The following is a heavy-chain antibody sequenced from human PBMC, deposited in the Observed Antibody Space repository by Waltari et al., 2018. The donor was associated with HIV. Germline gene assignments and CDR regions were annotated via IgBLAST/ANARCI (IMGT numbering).Heavy chain of an antibody. D-gene: IGHD3-22*01. Sequence: EVQLVETGGGLIQPGGSLRLSCAASGFTVSSNYMSWVRQAPGKGLEWVSVIYSGGSTYYADSVKGRFTISRDNSKNTLYLQMNSLRAEGTAVYYCASSPSSGTRNDYWGQGTLVTVSS. CDR1: GFTVSSNY. V-gene: IGHV3-53*02. J-gene: IGHJ4*02. CDR3: ASSPSSGTRNDY. CDR2: IYSGGST.